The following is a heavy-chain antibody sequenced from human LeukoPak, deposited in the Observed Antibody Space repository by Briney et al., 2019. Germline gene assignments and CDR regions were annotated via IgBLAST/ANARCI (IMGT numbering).Heavy chain of an antibody. CDR2: IKQDGSEK. CDR3: AREDRSCYYY. Sequence: GGSLRLSCAASGFPFSSYWMAWVRQAPGKRLEWVASIKQDGSEKYYVDSVKGRFTISKDNSKNSLYLQMSSLRAEDTAMYYCAREDRSCYYYWGQGTLVTVSS. CDR1: GFPFSSYW. J-gene: IGHJ4*02. D-gene: IGHD2-15*01. V-gene: IGHV3-7*03.